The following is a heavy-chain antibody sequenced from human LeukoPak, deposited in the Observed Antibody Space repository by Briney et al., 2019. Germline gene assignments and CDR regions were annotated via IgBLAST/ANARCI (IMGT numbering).Heavy chain of an antibody. CDR3: AKTDSRGWYVKERYYFDY. CDR2: ISGSGGST. CDR1: GFTFSSYA. J-gene: IGHJ4*02. D-gene: IGHD6-19*01. V-gene: IGHV3-23*01. Sequence: GGSLRLSCAASGFTFSSYAMSWVRQAPGKGLEWVSAISGSGGSTYYADSVKGRFTISRDNSKNTLYLQMNSLRAEDTAVYYCAKTDSRGWYVKERYYFDYWGQGTLVTVSS.